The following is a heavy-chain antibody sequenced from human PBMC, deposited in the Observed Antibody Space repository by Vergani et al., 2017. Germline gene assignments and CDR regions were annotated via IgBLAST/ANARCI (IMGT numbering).Heavy chain of an antibody. D-gene: IGHD2-15*01. CDR2: IYTSGST. V-gene: IGHV4-4*07. J-gene: IGHJ4*02. CDR3: AGGLEGECSGGSCYHPGGI. CDR1: GGSISSYY. Sequence: QVQLQESGPGLVKPSETLSLTCTVSGGSISSYYWSWIRQPAGKGLEWIGRIYTSGSTNYNPSLKSRVTMSVDTSKNQFSLKLSSVTAADTAVYYCAGGLEGECSGGSCYHPGGIGGQGTLVTVSS.